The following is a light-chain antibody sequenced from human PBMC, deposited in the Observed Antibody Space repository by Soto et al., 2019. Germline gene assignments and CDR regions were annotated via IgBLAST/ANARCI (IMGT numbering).Light chain of an antibody. CDR2: LGS. CDR3: MQALQTPLIT. J-gene: IGKJ5*01. Sequence: DHVMTQSPLSLPVTPGEPASISCRSSQSLLHSNGYNYLDWYLQKPGQSPQLLIYLGSNRASGVPDRFSGSGSGTDFTLKISRVEAEDVGVYYCMQALQTPLITFGQGTRREIK. CDR1: QSLLHSNGYNY. V-gene: IGKV2-28*01.